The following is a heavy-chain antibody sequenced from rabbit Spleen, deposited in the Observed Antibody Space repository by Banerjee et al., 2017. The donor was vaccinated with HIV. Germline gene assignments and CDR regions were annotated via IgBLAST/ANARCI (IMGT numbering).Heavy chain of an antibody. J-gene: IGHJ6*01. CDR1: GFSFSYSYW. Sequence: QEQLVESGGGLVQPEGSLTLTCTASGFSFSYSYWICWVRQAPGKGLEWIACIDTGSSDFTYFASWAKGRFTCSKTSSTTVTLQMTSLTAADTATYFCARDTGSSFSSYGMDLWGPGTLVTVS. CDR3: ARDTGSSFSSYGMDL. V-gene: IGHV1S45*01. D-gene: IGHD8-1*01. CDR2: IDTGSSDFT.